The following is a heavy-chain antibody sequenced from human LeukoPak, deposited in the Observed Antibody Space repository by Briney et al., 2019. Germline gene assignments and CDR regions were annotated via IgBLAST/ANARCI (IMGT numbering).Heavy chain of an antibody. J-gene: IGHJ6*02. CDR2: ISYDGSNK. CDR3: VKDQYGSGSHLTGMDV. D-gene: IGHD3-10*01. Sequence: GGSLRLSCAASGFTFSSYGMHWVRQAPGKGLEWVAVISYDGSNKYYADSVKGRFTISRDNSTNTLYLQMNSLRAEDTAVYYCVKDQYGSGSHLTGMDVWGQGTTVIVSS. V-gene: IGHV3-30*18. CDR1: GFTFSSYG.